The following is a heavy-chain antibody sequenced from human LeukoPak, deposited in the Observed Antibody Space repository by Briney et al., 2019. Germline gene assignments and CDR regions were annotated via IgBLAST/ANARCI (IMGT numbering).Heavy chain of an antibody. V-gene: IGHV1-2*02. CDR2: INPDSGGP. D-gene: IGHD3-22*01. CDR3: ARESRGILNYFDY. CDR1: GYTFTDYY. J-gene: IGHJ4*02. Sequence: ASVKVSCKASGYTFTDYYIHWVRQAPGQGLEWMGWINPDSGGPNYAQKFQGRVTMTRDTSISTAYKELSRLRSDDTAVYYCARESRGILNYFDYWGQGTLVTVS.